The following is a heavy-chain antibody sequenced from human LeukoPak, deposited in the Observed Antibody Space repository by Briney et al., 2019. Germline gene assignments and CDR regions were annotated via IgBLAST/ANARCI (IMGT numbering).Heavy chain of an antibody. CDR3: ARSRFGGVIVPFDY. Sequence: ASVKVSCKASGGTFSSYAISWVRQAPGQGLEWMGGIIPIFGTANYAQKFQGRVTITADESTSTAYMELSSLRSEDTAVYYCARSRFGGVIVPFDYWGQGTLVTVSS. CDR2: IIPIFGTA. CDR1: GGTFSSYA. D-gene: IGHD3-16*02. J-gene: IGHJ4*02. V-gene: IGHV1-69*13.